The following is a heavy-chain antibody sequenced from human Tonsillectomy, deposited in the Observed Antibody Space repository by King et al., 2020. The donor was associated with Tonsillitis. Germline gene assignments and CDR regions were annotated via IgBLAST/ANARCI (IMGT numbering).Heavy chain of an antibody. Sequence: VQLVESGGGLVKPGRSLRLSCTASGFTFGDYAMSWFRQAPGKGLEWVGFIRSKAYGGTTEYAASVKGRFIISRDDSKSIAYLQMNSLKTEDTAVYYCTRGAYYYDSSGYPYSFDYWGQGTLVTVSS. CDR2: IRSKAYGGTT. D-gene: IGHD3-22*01. CDR3: TRGAYYYDSSGYPYSFDY. CDR1: GFTFGDYA. J-gene: IGHJ4*02. V-gene: IGHV3-49*05.